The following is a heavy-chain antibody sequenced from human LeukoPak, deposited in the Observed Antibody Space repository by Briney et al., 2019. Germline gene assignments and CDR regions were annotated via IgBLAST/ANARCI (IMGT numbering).Heavy chain of an antibody. V-gene: IGHV1-18*01. CDR2: ISAYNGYT. D-gene: IGHD3-3*01. CDR3: ARDLGEFWIGYYAPGY. CDR1: GYTFTSYG. J-gene: IGHJ4*02. Sequence: ASVKVSCKASGYTFTSYGISWVRQAPGQGLEWMGWISAYNGYTNYAQKLQGRVTMTTDTSKSTAYMELRSLRSDDTAVYYCARDLGEFWIGYYAPGYWGQGTLITVSS.